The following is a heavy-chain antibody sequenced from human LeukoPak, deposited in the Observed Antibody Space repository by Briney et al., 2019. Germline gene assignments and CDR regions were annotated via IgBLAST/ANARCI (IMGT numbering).Heavy chain of an antibody. CDR3: ARDQGLLVQPNWFDP. J-gene: IGHJ5*02. D-gene: IGHD6-13*01. CDR1: GFTFSSYS. V-gene: IGHV3-21*01. CDR2: ISSSSSYI. Sequence: GGSLRLSCAASGFTFSSYSMNWVRQAPGKGLGWVSSISSSSSYIYYADSVKGRFTISRDNAKNSLYLQMNSLRAEDTAVYYCARDQGLLVQPNWFDPWGQGTLVTVSS.